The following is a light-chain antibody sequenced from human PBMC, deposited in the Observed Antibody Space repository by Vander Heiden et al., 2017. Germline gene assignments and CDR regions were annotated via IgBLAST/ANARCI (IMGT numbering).Light chain of an antibody. J-gene: IGLJ3*02. CDR1: RSDVGGWNY. Sequence: SALTQPRSVSRSPGPSVPISCTVPRSDVGGWNYVSCYHPPPDKAPKLMIYDVSKRPSGVPDRFSGSKSGNTASLTIAGLQAEDEADYYCCSYAGSYSYWVFGGGTKLTVL. V-gene: IGLV2-11*01. CDR2: DVS. CDR3: CSYAGSYSYWV.